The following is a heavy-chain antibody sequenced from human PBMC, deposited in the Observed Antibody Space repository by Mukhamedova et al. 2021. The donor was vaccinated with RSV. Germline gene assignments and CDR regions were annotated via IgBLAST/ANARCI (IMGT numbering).Heavy chain of an antibody. Sequence: GWINPNSGDTNYAQKFQGRVTITRDTSISTAYMELSRLRSDDTAVYYCARISYAENWFDPWVQGTXXTVSS. CDR3: ARISYAENWFDP. D-gene: IGHD1-26*01. CDR2: INPNSGDT. V-gene: IGHV1-2*02. J-gene: IGHJ5*02.